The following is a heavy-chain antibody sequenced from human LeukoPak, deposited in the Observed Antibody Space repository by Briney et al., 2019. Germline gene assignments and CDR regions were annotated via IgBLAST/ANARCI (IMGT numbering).Heavy chain of an antibody. J-gene: IGHJ4*02. CDR3: AKDSSVTRGGYFDY. D-gene: IGHD4-17*01. CDR1: GFTFDDYT. Sequence: GGSLRLSCAASGFTFDDYTMHWVRQAPGKGLEWVSLISWDGGSTYYADSVKGRFTISRDNSKNSLYLQMNSLRTEDTALYYCAKDSSVTRGGYFDYWGQGTLVTVSS. V-gene: IGHV3-43*01. CDR2: ISWDGGST.